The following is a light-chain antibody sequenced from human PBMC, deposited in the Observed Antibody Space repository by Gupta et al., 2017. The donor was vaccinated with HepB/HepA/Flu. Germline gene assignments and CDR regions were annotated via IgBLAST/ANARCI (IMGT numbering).Light chain of an antibody. CDR2: WAS. CDR3: QQHYSLPRT. CDR1: QSISNTYNQKSY. J-gene: IGKJ1*01. V-gene: IGKV4-1*01. Sequence: DIVLSQSPDSLAVSLGERPTFKCKSSQSISNTYNQKSYLVWYQQKAGQPPKVLISWASTRQSGVPERFTASGSGTEFTLTVTSLQAEDVAVYYCQQHYSLPRTFGQGTKVELK.